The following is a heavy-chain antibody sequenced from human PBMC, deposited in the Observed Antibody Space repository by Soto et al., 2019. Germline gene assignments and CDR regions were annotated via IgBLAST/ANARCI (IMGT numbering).Heavy chain of an antibody. V-gene: IGHV1-69*06. CDR3: ARSIAVAGTWPPPPHYYGMDV. CDR1: GGTFSSYA. J-gene: IGHJ6*02. CDR2: IIPIFGTA. D-gene: IGHD6-19*01. Sequence: GASVKVSCKASGGTFSSYAISWVRQAPGQGLEWMGGIIPIFGTANYAQKFQGRVTITADKSTSTAYMELSSLRSEDTAVYYCARSIAVAGTWPPPPHYYGMDVWGQGTTVTVSS.